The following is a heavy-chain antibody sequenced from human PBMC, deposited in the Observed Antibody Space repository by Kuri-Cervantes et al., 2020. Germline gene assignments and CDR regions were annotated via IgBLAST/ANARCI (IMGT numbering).Heavy chain of an antibody. CDR1: GYTLTELS. Sequence: ASVKVSCKVSGYTLTELSMHWVRQAPGKGLEWMGGFDPEDGETIYAQKFQGRVTMTEDTSTDTAYMELSSLRSEDTAVYYCAADLAVRGVSSLDYWGQGTLVTVSS. D-gene: IGHD3-10*01. CDR3: AADLAVRGVSSLDY. CDR2: FDPEDGET. J-gene: IGHJ4*02. V-gene: IGHV1-24*01.